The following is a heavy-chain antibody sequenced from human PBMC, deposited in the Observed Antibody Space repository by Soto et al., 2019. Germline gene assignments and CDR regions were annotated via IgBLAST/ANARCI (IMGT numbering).Heavy chain of an antibody. J-gene: IGHJ3*02. V-gene: IGHV4-34*01. CDR3: ARGVGSSSGYWWDAFDI. D-gene: IGHD3-22*01. Sequence: SETLSLTCAVYGGSFSGYYWSWIRQPPGKGLEWIGSIYYSGSTYYNPSLKSRVTISVDTSKNQFSLKLSSVTAADTAVYYCARGVGSSSGYWWDAFDIWGQGTMVTVSS. CDR2: IYYSGST. CDR1: GGSFSGYY.